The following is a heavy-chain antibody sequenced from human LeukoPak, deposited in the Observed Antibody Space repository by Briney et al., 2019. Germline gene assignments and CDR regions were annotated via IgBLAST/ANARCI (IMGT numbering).Heavy chain of an antibody. CDR1: GFTFSSYA. V-gene: IGHV3-23*01. CDR2: ISGSGGGT. CDR3: AKGTARGMVSRY. J-gene: IGHJ4*02. Sequence: PGGSLRLSCAASGFTFSSYAMSWVRQAPGKGLEWVSAISGSGGGTYYADSVKGRFTISRDNSKNTLYLQMNSLRAEDTAVYYCAKGTARGMVSRYWGQGTLVTVSS. D-gene: IGHD3-10*01.